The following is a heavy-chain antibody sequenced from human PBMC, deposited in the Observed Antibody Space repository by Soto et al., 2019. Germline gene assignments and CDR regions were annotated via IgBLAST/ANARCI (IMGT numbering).Heavy chain of an antibody. J-gene: IGHJ6*03. CDR3: ARGNYGDYVDYYYYMDV. CDR2: NSGNT. V-gene: IGHV1-8*01. D-gene: IGHD4-17*01. Sequence: NSGNTGYAQKFQGRVTMTRNTSISTAYMELSSLRSEDTAVYYCARGNYGDYVDYYYYMDVWGKGTTVTVSS.